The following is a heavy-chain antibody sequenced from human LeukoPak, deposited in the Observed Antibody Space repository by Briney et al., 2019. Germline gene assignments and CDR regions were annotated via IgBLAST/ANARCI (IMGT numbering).Heavy chain of an antibody. J-gene: IGHJ4*02. Sequence: PGGSLRLSCAASGFTFSSYGMTWVRQAPGKGLEWVSYISSSSSTIYYADSVKGRFTISRDNSKNTLYLQMNSLRAEDTAVYYCARAGYYYHSSDYYYSDYWGQGTLVTVSS. D-gene: IGHD3-22*01. CDR1: GFTFSSYG. CDR2: ISSSSSTI. V-gene: IGHV3-48*01. CDR3: ARAGYYYHSSDYYYSDY.